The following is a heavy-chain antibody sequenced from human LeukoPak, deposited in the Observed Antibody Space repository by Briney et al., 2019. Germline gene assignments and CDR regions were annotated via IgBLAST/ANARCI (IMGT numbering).Heavy chain of an antibody. V-gene: IGHV3-7*01. Sequence: GGSLRLSCAGSGFTFSSFWMSWVRQAPGKGLEWVANIKQDGSERYYVDSVKGRFTISRDNAKNSLYLQINNLRAEDTAVYYRARNTYYDFWTDYLFDYWGQGTLVTVSS. CDR3: ARNTYYDFWTDYLFDY. CDR2: IKQDGSER. D-gene: IGHD3-3*01. J-gene: IGHJ4*02. CDR1: GFTFSSFW.